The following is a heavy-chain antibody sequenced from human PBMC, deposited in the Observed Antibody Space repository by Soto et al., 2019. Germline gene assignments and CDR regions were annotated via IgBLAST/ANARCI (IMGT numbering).Heavy chain of an antibody. D-gene: IGHD2-15*01. J-gene: IGHJ5*02. CDR2: IYDDGSA. CDR3: ARDKYCSGGSCLKNWFDP. Sequence: SETLSLTCTVSGGSISSSYWSWIRQPPGKGLEWLAYIYDDGSANYNPSLKSRATISLDMSKNQFSLKLTSVIAADTAVYYCARDKYCSGGSCLKNWFDPWGQGTLVTVPS. V-gene: IGHV4-59*01. CDR1: GGSISSSY.